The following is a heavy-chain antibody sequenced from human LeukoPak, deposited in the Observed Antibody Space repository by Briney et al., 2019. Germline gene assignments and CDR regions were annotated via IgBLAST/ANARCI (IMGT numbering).Heavy chain of an antibody. Sequence: SVKVSCKASGYTFTGYYMHWVRQAPGQGLEWMGGIIPIFGTANYAQKFQGRVTITADESTSTAYMELSSLRSEDTAVYYCARVPYYCSGGSCYQAVYETFDYWGQGTLVTVSS. D-gene: IGHD2-15*01. CDR2: IIPIFGTA. CDR1: GYTFTGYY. V-gene: IGHV1-69*13. CDR3: ARVPYYCSGGSCYQAVYETFDY. J-gene: IGHJ4*02.